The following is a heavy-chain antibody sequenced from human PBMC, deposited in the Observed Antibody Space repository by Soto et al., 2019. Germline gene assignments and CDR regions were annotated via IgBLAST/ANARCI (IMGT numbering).Heavy chain of an antibody. Sequence: SETLSLTCSVSGDSISTVDYFWAWVRQPPGQALEYIGYIYKSATTYYNPSFESRVAISLDTSKSQFSLNVTSLTAADTAVYFCARGRYCLTGRCFPNWFDSWGQGTLVTAPQ. CDR3: ARGRYCLTGRCFPNWFDS. V-gene: IGHV4-30-4*01. J-gene: IGHJ5*01. CDR1: GDSISTVDYF. D-gene: IGHD2-15*01. CDR2: IYKSATT.